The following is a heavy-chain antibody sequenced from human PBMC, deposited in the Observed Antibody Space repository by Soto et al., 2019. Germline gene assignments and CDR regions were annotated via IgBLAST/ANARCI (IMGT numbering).Heavy chain of an antibody. CDR2: INPSGGST. CDR1: GYTFTSYY. J-gene: IGHJ6*02. CDR3: ARGSVAVAGTWDYYYGMDV. D-gene: IGHD6-19*01. V-gene: IGHV1-46*01. Sequence: ASVKVSCKASGYTFTSYYIHWVRQAPGEGLEWMGIINPSGGSTSYAQKFQGRVTMTRDTSTSTVYMELSSLRSEDTAVYYCARGSVAVAGTWDYYYGMDVWGQGTTVTVSS.